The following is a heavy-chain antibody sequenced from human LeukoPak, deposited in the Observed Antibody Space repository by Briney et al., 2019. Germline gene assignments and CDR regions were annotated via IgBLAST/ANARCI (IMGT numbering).Heavy chain of an antibody. Sequence: SETLSLTCTVSGGSISSSNSYWAWVRQPPGKGLEWIANIYYSGSTYYNPSLKSRVTISVDTSKNQFSLKLSSVTAADTAVYYCARGYRRYSSSSSWFDPWGQGTLVTVSS. J-gene: IGHJ5*02. CDR3: ARGYRRYSSSSSWFDP. D-gene: IGHD6-6*01. V-gene: IGHV4-39*07. CDR2: IYYSGST. CDR1: GGSISSSNSY.